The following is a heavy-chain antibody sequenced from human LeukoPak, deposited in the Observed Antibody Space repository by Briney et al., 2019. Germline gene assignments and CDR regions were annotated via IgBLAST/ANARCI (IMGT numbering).Heavy chain of an antibody. Sequence: GGSLRLSCAASGFTFSGSAIHWVRQASGKGLEWVDRIRDKSNSYATAYAASVKGRFTISRDDSKNTAYLQMNSLKTEDTAVYYCTRQPNFDFWGQGTLVTVSS. CDR2: IRDKSNSYAT. CDR3: TRQPNFDF. V-gene: IGHV3-73*01. J-gene: IGHJ4*02. CDR1: GFTFSGSA.